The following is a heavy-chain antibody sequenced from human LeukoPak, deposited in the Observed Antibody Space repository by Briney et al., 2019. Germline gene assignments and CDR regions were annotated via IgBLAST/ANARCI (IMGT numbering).Heavy chain of an antibody. CDR1: GGSFSGYY. CDR3: ARMERGSGRHYVRGLPKNWYFDL. D-gene: IGHD3-10*01. V-gene: IGHV4-34*01. J-gene: IGHJ2*01. Sequence: SETLSLTCAVYGGSFSGYYWSWIRQPPGKGLEWIGEINHSGSTNYNPSLKSRVTISVDTSKNQFSLKLSSVTAADTAVYYCARMERGSGRHYVRGLPKNWYFDLWGRGTLVTVSS. CDR2: INHSGST.